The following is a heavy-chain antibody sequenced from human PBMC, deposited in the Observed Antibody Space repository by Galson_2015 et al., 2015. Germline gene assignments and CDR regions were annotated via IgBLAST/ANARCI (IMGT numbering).Heavy chain of an antibody. V-gene: IGHV3-23*01. J-gene: IGHJ4*02. CDR3: AKVGDSWYFFDH. CDR1: GFTFSSYA. D-gene: IGHD6-13*01. Sequence: SLRLSCAASGFTFSSYAMSWVRQAPGKGLEWVSAISYSGGGTYYADSVKGRFTISRDNSNNTLYLQMKSLRAEDTAVYYCAKVGDSWYFFDHWGQGTLVTVSS. CDR2: ISYSGGGT.